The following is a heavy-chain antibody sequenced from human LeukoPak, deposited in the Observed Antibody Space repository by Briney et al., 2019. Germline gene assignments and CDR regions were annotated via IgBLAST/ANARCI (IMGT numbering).Heavy chain of an antibody. CDR1: GFTFSSYA. J-gene: IGHJ4*02. CDR3: AKDISSYGFSPDDY. Sequence: QPGGSLRLSCAASGFTFSSYAMSWVRQAPGKGLEWVSAISGSGGSTYYADSVKGRFTISRDNAKNSLYLQMNSLRAEDTALYYCAKDISSYGFSPDDYWGQGTLVTVSS. D-gene: IGHD5-18*01. CDR2: ISGSGGST. V-gene: IGHV3-23*01.